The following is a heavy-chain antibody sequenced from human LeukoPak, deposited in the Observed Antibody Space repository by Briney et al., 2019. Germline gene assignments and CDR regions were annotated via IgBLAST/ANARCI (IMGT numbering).Heavy chain of an antibody. CDR3: ARTQWLVLPFDY. CDR1: GYTFTRYG. Sequence: ASVKVSCKASGYTFTRYGISWVRQAPGQGLEWMGWISAYNGNTNYAQKLQGRVTMTTDTSTSTAYMELRSLRSDDTAVYYCARTQWLVLPFDYWGQGTLVTVSS. D-gene: IGHD6-19*01. CDR2: ISAYNGNT. V-gene: IGHV1-18*01. J-gene: IGHJ4*02.